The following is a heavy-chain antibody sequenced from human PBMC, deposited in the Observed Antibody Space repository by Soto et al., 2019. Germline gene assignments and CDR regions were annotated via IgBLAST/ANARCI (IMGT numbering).Heavy chain of an antibody. CDR3: ARDPRYSSGPSSFDY. D-gene: IGHD6-19*01. CDR2: ISAYNGNT. J-gene: IGHJ4*02. V-gene: IGHV1-18*04. CDR1: GYTFTSYY. Sequence: ASVKVSCKASGYTFTSYYMHWVRQAPGQGLEWMGWISAYNGNTNYAQKLQGRVTMTTDTSTSTAYMELRSLRSDDTAVYYCARDPRYSSGPSSFDYWGQGTLVTVSS.